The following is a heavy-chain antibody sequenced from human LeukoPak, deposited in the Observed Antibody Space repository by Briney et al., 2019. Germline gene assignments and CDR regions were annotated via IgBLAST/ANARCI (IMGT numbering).Heavy chain of an antibody. CDR2: ISAYNGNT. V-gene: IGHV1-18*01. CDR3: ARGRWYYDSSGYLIDY. CDR1: GYTFTSYG. Sequence: ASVKASCKASGYTFTSYGISWVRQAPGQGLEWMGWISAYNGNTNYAQKLQGRVTMTTDTSTSTAYMELRSLRSEDTAVYYCARGRWYYDSSGYLIDYWGQGTLVTVSS. J-gene: IGHJ4*02. D-gene: IGHD3-22*01.